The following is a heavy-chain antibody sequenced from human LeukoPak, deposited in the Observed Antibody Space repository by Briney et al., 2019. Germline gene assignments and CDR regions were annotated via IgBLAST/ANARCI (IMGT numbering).Heavy chain of an antibody. CDR3: ARFYSSGWYSSQYYLDY. V-gene: IGHV1-69*13. J-gene: IGHJ4*02. CDR1: GGTFSSYA. D-gene: IGHD6-19*01. CDR2: IIPIFGTA. Sequence: SVKVSCKASGGTFSSYAISWVRQAPGQGLEWMGGIIPIFGTANYAQKFQGRVTITADESTSTAYMELSSLRSEDTAVYYCARFYSSGWYSSQYYLDYWGQGTLVTVSS.